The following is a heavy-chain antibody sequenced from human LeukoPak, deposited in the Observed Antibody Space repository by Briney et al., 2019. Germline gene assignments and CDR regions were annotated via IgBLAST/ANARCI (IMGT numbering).Heavy chain of an antibody. J-gene: IGHJ4*02. CDR3: ARRQAYYFDY. Sequence: GGSLRLSCIASGFTFGNYAMSWVRQAPGKGLEWVSAIGGGSTYYADSVKGRFTISRDNSKNTLYLQMNTQRAEDTAEYYCARRQAYYFDYWGQGALVTVSS. CDR1: GFTFGNYA. CDR2: IGGGST. V-gene: IGHV3-23*01.